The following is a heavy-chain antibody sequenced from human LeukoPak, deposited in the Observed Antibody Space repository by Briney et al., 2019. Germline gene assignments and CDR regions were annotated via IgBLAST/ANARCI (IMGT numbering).Heavy chain of an antibody. CDR1: GFSFNTCA. D-gene: IGHD2-2*01. J-gene: IGHJ6*02. Sequence: GGSLRLSCAASGFSFNTCAMSWVRQAPGKGLEWVSTISGGGRSTDYADSVKGQFTISRDNSKNTLYLQMNSLRVEDTAVYYCAREVVVVPDYYYYGLDVWGQGTTVTVSS. CDR3: AREVVVVPDYYYYGLDV. V-gene: IGHV3-23*01. CDR2: ISGGGRST.